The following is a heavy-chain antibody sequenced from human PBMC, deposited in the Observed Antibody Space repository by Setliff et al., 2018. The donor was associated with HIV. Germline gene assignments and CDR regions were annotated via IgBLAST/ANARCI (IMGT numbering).Heavy chain of an antibody. CDR3: ARTKIFSAGFRGYLTGPINWFDP. J-gene: IGHJ5*02. CDR1: GYTFTSYG. D-gene: IGHD3-10*01. Sequence: ASVKVSCKASGYTFTSYGISWVRQASGQGLEWMGWISAYNGNTNYAQKLQGRVTKTTDTSTSTAYMELRSLRSDDTAVYYCARTKIFSAGFRGYLTGPINWFDPWGQGTLVTVSS. CDR2: ISAYNGNT. V-gene: IGHV1-18*01.